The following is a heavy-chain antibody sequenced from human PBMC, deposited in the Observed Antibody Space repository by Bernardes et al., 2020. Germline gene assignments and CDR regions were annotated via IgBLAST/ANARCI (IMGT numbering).Heavy chain of an antibody. Sequence: VKVSCKASGYTFTGYYMHWVRQAPGQGLEWMGWINPNSGGTNYAQKFQGWVTMTRDTSISTAYMELSRLRSDDTAVYYCARGPFFWSGYSDAFDIWGQGTMVTVSS. CDR2: INPNSGGT. J-gene: IGHJ3*02. D-gene: IGHD3-3*01. CDR3: ARGPFFWSGYSDAFDI. CDR1: GYTFTGYY. V-gene: IGHV1-2*04.